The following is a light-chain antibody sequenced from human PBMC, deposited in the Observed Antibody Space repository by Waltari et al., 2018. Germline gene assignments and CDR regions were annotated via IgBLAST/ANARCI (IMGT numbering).Light chain of an antibody. J-gene: IGLJ3*02. V-gene: IGLV1-44*01. Sequence: QSVLTQPPSAAGTPGQTVTSPCSRSASNLGDNVVHWYQQIPGKAPKRCIHRNDQGPSGVPDRCSGSKSGTSASLAISGLQSEDEADYYCAAWDDRFNGHWLFGGGTKVTVL. CDR1: ASNLGDNV. CDR2: RND. CDR3: AAWDDRFNGHWL.